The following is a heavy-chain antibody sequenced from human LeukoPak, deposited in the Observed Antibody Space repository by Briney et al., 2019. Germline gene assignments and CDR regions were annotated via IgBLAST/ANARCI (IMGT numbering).Heavy chain of an antibody. V-gene: IGHV3-30*03. CDR3: GGGWYFFDY. CDR1: GFSFSTYG. J-gene: IGHJ4*02. CDR2: ISYDGNNK. Sequence: GRSLRLSCAASGFSFSTYGMHWVRQAPGKGLECVAVISYDGNNKYYADSVKGRFSISRDNSKSTLYLQMNSLRAEDTAVYYCGGGWYFFDYWGQGTLVTVSS. D-gene: IGHD6-19*01.